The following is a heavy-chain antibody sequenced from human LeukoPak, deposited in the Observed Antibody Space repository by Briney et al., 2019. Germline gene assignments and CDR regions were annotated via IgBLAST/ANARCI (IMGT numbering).Heavy chain of an antibody. CDR3: ARDWDSRNDYFDP. D-gene: IGHD1-1*01. CDR2: TSAHNDDT. V-gene: IGHV1-18*01. J-gene: IGHJ4*02. Sequence: ASVKVSCNASGYTITSYGISWVRQALGQGLKWMEWTSAHNDDTNYAETLQGRLTMTTDISASTAYMELTSLRSDDTAVYYCARDWDSRNDYFDPWGQGTLVNVSS. CDR1: GYTITSYG.